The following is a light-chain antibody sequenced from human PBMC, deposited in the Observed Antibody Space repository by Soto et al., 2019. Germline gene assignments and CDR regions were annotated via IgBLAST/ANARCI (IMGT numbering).Light chain of an antibody. J-gene: IGKJ3*01. CDR1: QSVTVNS. Sequence: ILLTKSPSTLSLSPGGGVTLSCRASQSVTVNSLAWYQQKPCQDPRLLIYAASTRAGAVPDRFTGSGSGTDVALSISRLEPEDFGVYYCQQYGDSPLTSGPGTKVDIK. CDR2: AAS. V-gene: IGKV3-20*01. CDR3: QQYGDSPLT.